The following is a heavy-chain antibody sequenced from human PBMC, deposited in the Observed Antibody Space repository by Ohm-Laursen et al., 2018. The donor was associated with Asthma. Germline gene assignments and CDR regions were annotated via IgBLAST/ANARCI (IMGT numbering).Heavy chain of an antibody. CDR3: ASSLISLYGGNPDGVNVDAFDI. Sequence: GTLSLTWTVSGGSISSYYWSWIRQPPGKGLEWIGYIYYSGSTNYNPSLKSRVTISVDTSKNQFSLKLSSVTAADTAVYYCASSLISLYGGNPDGVNVDAFDIWGQGTMVTVSS. CDR1: GGSISSYY. D-gene: IGHD4-23*01. V-gene: IGHV4-59*01. CDR2: IYYSGST. J-gene: IGHJ3*02.